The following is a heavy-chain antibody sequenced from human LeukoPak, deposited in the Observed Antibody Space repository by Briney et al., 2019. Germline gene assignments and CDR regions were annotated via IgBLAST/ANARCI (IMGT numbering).Heavy chain of an antibody. CDR2: IIPILGTA. Sequence: ASVKVSCKASGGTFSSYAISWVRQAPGQGLEWMGGIIPILGTANYAQKFQGRVTITTDESTSTAYMELSSLRSEDTAVYYCSRKVATVTTPWFDPWGRGPLVTVSS. CDR1: GGTFSSYA. J-gene: IGHJ5*02. D-gene: IGHD4-11*01. V-gene: IGHV1-69*05. CDR3: SRKVATVTTPWFDP.